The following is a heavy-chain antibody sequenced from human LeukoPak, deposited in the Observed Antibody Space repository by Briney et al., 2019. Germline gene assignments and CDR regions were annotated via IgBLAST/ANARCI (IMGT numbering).Heavy chain of an antibody. V-gene: IGHV3-30*02. J-gene: IGHJ4*02. Sequence: PGGSLRLSCAASGFIFSTYGMYWVRQAPGKGLEWVAFIRHDGSIKNYADSVKGRSPISRDNSKNTLYLQMNSLRAEDTAVYYCAKDSLADIDYWGQGTLVTVSS. CDR2: IRHDGSIK. CDR1: GFIFSTYG. CDR3: AKDSLADIDY. D-gene: IGHD3-16*01.